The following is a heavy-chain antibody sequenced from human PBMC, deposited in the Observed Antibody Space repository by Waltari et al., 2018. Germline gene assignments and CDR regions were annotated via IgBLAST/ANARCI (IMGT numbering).Heavy chain of an antibody. J-gene: IGHJ3*02. CDR1: GGTFSSYA. V-gene: IGHV1-69*08. CDR2: IIPIFGTA. D-gene: IGHD1-1*01. Sequence: QVQLVQSGAEVKKPGSSVKVSCKASGGTFSSYAISWVRQAPGQGLEWMGRIIPIFGTANYAQKFQGRVTITADKSTSTAYMELSSLRSEDTAVYYCARDDEGTFPPRQGAFDIWGQGTMVTVSS. CDR3: ARDDEGTFPPRQGAFDI.